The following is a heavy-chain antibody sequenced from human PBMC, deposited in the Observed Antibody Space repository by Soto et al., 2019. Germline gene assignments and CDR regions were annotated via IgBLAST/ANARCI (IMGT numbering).Heavy chain of an antibody. CDR2: IYYIGRT. V-gene: IGHV4-59*01. Sequence: SGPLSLTATVSVGPTIGSYWSWFRQPPGKGLKGMGYIYYIGRTNYNPSLKSRVTILVDTSKNFFSLKLSSVTAADTAVYYCARGYCSSTICYIWDNWFDPWDQGTLVTVS. CDR1: VGPTIGSY. D-gene: IGHD2-2*02. CDR3: ARGYCSSTICYIWDNWFDP. J-gene: IGHJ5*02.